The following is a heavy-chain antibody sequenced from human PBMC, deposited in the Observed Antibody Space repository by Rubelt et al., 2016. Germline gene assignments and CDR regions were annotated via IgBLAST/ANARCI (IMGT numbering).Heavy chain of an antibody. V-gene: IGHV4-39*07. D-gene: IGHD1-1*01. CDR3: ARSFTTTTAPLDY. J-gene: IGHJ4*02. CDR2: IYYSGST. Sequence: QLQLQESGPGLVKPSETLSLTCTVSGGAISSSSYYWGWIRQPPGKGLEWIGSIYYSGSTYYIPSLKSRVTISVDTSKSQFSLKLSSVTAADTAVYYCARSFTTTTAPLDYWGQGTLVTVSS. CDR1: GGAISSSSYY.